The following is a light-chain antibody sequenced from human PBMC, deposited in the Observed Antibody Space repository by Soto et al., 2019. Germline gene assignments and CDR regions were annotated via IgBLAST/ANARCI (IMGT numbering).Light chain of an antibody. CDR3: QQYRT. CDR2: KAS. J-gene: IGKJ1*01. V-gene: IGKV1-5*03. CDR1: QSISSW. Sequence: DIQMTQSPSTLSASVGDRVTITCRASQSISSWLAWYQQKPGKAPKLLIYKASSLESGVPSRFNGSGSGTEFTLTISSLQPDDFATYYCQQYRTFGQGTKVDIK.